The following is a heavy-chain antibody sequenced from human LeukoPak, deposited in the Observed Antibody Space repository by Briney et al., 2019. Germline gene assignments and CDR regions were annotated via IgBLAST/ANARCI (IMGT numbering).Heavy chain of an antibody. CDR2: IYYSGST. D-gene: IGHD6-19*01. CDR3: ARILAGSGWSY. J-gene: IGHJ4*02. CDR1: GGSISSYY. Sequence: SETLSLTCTVSGGSISSYYWSWIRQPPGKGLEWIGYIYYSGSTNYNPSLKSRVTISVDTSKNQFSLKLSAVTAADTAVYYCARILAGSGWSYWGQGTLVTVSS. V-gene: IGHV4-59*01.